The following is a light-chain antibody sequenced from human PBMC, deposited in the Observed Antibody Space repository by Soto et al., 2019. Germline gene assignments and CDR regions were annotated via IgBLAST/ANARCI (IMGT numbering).Light chain of an antibody. Sequence: EIVLTQSPGTLSLSPGERATLSCRASHSVSSSYLAWYQQKPGQAPRLLIYGASSRATGIPDRFSGSGSGTDFPLTIRRLEPEDFAVYYCQHYGSSPPYTFGQGTKLEIK. V-gene: IGKV3-20*01. CDR2: GAS. J-gene: IGKJ2*01. CDR1: HSVSSSY. CDR3: QHYGSSPPYT.